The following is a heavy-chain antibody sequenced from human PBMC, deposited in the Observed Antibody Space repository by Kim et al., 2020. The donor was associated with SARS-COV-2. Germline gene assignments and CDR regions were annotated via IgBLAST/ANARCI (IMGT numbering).Heavy chain of an antibody. D-gene: IGHD2-8*01. Sequence: SETLSLTCTVSGGSISSYYWSWIRQPPAKGLEWIGYIYDRGSTNYNPSLKSRVTISVDTSKNQFSLKLSSVTAADTAVYYCARAPDVYAQFDYWGQGTLVTVSS. CDR1: GGSISSYY. J-gene: IGHJ4*02. CDR2: IYDRGST. V-gene: IGHV4-59*13. CDR3: ARAPDVYAQFDY.